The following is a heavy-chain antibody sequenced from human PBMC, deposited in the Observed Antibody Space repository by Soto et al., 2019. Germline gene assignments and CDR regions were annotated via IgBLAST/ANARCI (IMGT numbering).Heavy chain of an antibody. J-gene: IGHJ6*02. D-gene: IGHD6-6*01. CDR2: INHSGST. CDR1: GGFFSGYY. Sequence: SETLSLTCAVYGGFFSGYYWSWIRQPPGKGLEWIGEINHSGSTNYNPSLKSRVTISVDTSKNQFSLKLSSVTAADTAVYYCARASSSGSYWYYGMDVWGQGTTVTVSS. V-gene: IGHV4-34*01. CDR3: ARASSSGSYWYYGMDV.